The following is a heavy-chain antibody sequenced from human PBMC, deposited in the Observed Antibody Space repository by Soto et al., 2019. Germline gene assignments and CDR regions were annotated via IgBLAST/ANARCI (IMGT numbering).Heavy chain of an antibody. D-gene: IGHD3-10*01. CDR3: ASDPSETYYYGSGSYQED. V-gene: IGHV3-21*01. CDR1: GFTFSSYS. J-gene: IGHJ4*02. Sequence: GGSLRLSCAASGFTFSSYSMNWVRQAPGKGLEWVSSISSSSSYIYYADSVKGRFTISRDNAKNSLYLQMNSLRAEDTAVYYCASDPSETYYYGSGSYQEDRGQGTLVTVSS. CDR2: ISSSSSYI.